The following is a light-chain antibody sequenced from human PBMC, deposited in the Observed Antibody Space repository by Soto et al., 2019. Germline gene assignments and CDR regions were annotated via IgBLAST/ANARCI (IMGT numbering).Light chain of an antibody. CDR2: WAS. CDR1: QSVLYSSNNRNY. CDR3: QQYYSTPSA. Sequence: DIVMTQSPDSLAVSLGERATISCNSSQSVLYSSNNRNYLAWYQQKPRQPPNLLIYWASTRESGVPHLFSCSGSGTDFSLPLSSLQAEEVAVYYFQQYYSTPSAFGRGTKVEIK. J-gene: IGKJ4*01. V-gene: IGKV4-1*01.